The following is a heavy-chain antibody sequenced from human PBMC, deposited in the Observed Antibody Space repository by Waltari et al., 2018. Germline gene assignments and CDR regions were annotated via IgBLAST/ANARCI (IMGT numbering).Heavy chain of an antibody. CDR2: LHHSGST. V-gene: IGHV4-38-2*02. Sequence: QVQLQESGPGLVRPSETLSLTCSVSGFSIRSGDYWGWLRQPPGKGLEWIATLHHSGSTYYSPSIKSRATISVDTSKNQFSLKMTSVTAADTAVYYCAKRGGTSPFGYWGQGTLVTVSS. CDR1: GFSIRSGDY. D-gene: IGHD3-10*01. CDR3: AKRGGTSPFGY. J-gene: IGHJ4*02.